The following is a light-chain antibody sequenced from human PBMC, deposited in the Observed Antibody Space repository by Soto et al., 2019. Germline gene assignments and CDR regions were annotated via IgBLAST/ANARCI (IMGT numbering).Light chain of an antibody. CDR2: GAS. CDR1: QSVGIW. CDR3: QQYFAYPLT. J-gene: IGKJ1*01. V-gene: IGKV1-5*01. Sequence: DIQLTQSPPTLSASVGDRVTITCRASQSVGIWLAWYQHKPGKAPKVFVYGASSLETVVPSRFGSSGSATEFTLVINGLQADDSATYYCQQYFAYPLTFGQGTKVEVK.